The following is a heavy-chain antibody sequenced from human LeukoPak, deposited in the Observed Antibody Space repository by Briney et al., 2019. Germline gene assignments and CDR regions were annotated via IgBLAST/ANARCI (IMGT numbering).Heavy chain of an antibody. J-gene: IGHJ4*02. CDR1: GGSISSVGYY. D-gene: IGHD2-21*02. V-gene: IGHV4-31*03. CDR2: IYYSGST. Sequence: SQTLSLTCTVSGGSISSVGYYWSWIRQHPGKGLEWIGYIYYSGSTYYNPSLKSRVTISVDTSKNQFYLKLSSVTAADTAVYYCARGVCDPGFDYWGQGTLVTVSS. CDR3: ARGVCDPGFDY.